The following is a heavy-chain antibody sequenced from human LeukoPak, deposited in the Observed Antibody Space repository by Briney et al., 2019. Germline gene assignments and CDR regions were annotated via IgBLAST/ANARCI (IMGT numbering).Heavy chain of an antibody. J-gene: IGHJ3*02. V-gene: IGHV3-21*01. D-gene: IGHD2-15*01. CDR3: ARGLPIVVVVAATDAFDI. CDR1: GFTFSSYS. Sequence: VGSLRLSCAASGFTFSSYSMNWVRQAPGKGLEWVSSISNSSSYIYYADSVKGRFTISRDNAKNSLYLQMNSLRAEDTAVYYCARGLPIVVVVAATDAFDIWGQGTMVTVSS. CDR2: ISNSSSYI.